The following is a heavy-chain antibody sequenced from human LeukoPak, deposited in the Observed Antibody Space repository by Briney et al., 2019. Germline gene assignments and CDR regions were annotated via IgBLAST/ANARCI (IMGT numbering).Heavy chain of an antibody. CDR3: ARDPGYSSSWYYYYYYMDV. J-gene: IGHJ6*03. V-gene: IGHV1-2*02. CDR2: INPNSGGT. CDR1: GYTFTGYY. Sequence: ASVKVSCKASGYTFTGYYMHWVRQAPGQGLEWMGWINPNSGGTNYAQKFQGRVTMTRDMSTSTVYMELSSLRSEDTAVYYCARDPGYSSSWYYYYYYMDVWGKGTTVTVSS. D-gene: IGHD6-13*01.